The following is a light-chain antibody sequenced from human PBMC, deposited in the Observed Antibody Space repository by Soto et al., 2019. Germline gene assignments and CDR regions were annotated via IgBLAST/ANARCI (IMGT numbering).Light chain of an antibody. V-gene: IGKV3-20*01. Sequence: EIVWTQSPGTLSLSPVERATLSCRASQSVSSSYLAWYQQKPGQAPRLLIHGASSRATGSPDRFSGSGSGTDFTLTISSLEPEDFAVYYCQQYGSSSLTFGGGTQVEIK. CDR3: QQYGSSSLT. J-gene: IGKJ4*01. CDR1: QSVSSSY. CDR2: GAS.